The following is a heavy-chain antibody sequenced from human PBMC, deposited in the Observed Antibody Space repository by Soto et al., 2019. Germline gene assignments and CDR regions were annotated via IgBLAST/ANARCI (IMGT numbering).Heavy chain of an antibody. CDR1: GYSFSAYY. CDR2: INPNSGAT. CDR3: ARDGMDV. J-gene: IGHJ6*02. V-gene: IGHV1-2*04. Sequence: ASVKVSCKASGYSFSAYYMHWVRQAPGQGLEWMGRINPNSGATDYAQNFQGWVIMTRDTSISTAYMELSRLRSDDTAVYYCARDGMDVWGPGTTVNVS.